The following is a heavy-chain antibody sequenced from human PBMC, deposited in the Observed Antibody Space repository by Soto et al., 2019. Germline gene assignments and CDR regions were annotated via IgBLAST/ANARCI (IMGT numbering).Heavy chain of an antibody. J-gene: IGHJ4*02. Sequence: GASVKVSCKASGGTFSSYAISWVRQAPGQGLEWMGGIIPIFGTANYAQKFQGRVTITADESTSTAYMELSSLRSEDTAVYYCATTSDYDILTGYSDDWGQGTLVTVSS. CDR2: IIPIFGTA. CDR1: GGTFSSYA. D-gene: IGHD3-9*01. CDR3: ATTSDYDILTGYSDD. V-gene: IGHV1-69*13.